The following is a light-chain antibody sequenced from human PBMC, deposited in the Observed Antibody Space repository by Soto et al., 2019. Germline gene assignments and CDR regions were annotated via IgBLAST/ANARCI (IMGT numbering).Light chain of an antibody. Sequence: QSALAQPASVSGSPGQSITISCTGTSSDIGGYNYLSWYQQHPGKAPKLMLYEVTNRPSGVSNRFSGSKSGNTASLTISGLQADDEADYYCSSYTSSTTVIFGGGTQLPSS. CDR1: SSDIGGYNY. J-gene: IGLJ7*01. CDR3: SSYTSSTTVI. CDR2: EVT. V-gene: IGLV2-14*01.